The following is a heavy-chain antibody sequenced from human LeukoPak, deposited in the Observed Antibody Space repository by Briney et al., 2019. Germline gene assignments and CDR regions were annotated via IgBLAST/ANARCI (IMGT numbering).Heavy chain of an antibody. J-gene: IGHJ4*02. D-gene: IGHD3-22*01. CDR3: ARGYYYDSSGYYPLDY. CDR1: GYTFTGYY. CDR2: ISAYNGNT. V-gene: IGHV1-18*04. Sequence: ASVKVSCKASGYTFTGYYMHWVQQAPGQGLAWMGWISAYNGNTNYAQKLQGRVTMTTDTSTSTAYMELRSLRSDDTAVHYCARGYYYDSSGYYPLDYWGQGTLVTVSS.